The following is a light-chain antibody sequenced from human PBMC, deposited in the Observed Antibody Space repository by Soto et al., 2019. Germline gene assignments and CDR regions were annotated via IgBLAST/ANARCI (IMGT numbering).Light chain of an antibody. Sequence: QSALTQYASVSGSPGQSITISCTGTSSDVGDYNYVSWYQQYPGKAPKLMIYEVSYRPSGVSNRFSGSKSGNTASLTISGLQAEDEADYYCSSYISSSIVIFGGGTKLTVL. CDR3: SSYISSSIVI. J-gene: IGLJ2*01. CDR2: EVS. CDR1: SSDVGDYNY. V-gene: IGLV2-14*01.